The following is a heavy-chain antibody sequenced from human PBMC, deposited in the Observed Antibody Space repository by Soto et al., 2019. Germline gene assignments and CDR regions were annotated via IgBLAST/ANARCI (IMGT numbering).Heavy chain of an antibody. D-gene: IGHD1-26*01. CDR1: GFTFSSYG. V-gene: IGHV3-33*01. J-gene: IGHJ4*02. CDR2: IWYDGSNK. Sequence: GGSLRLSCAASGFTFSSYGMHWVRQAPGKGLEWVAVIWYDGSNKYYADSVKGRFTISRDNSKNTLYLQMNSLRAEDTAVYYCARVSGSYFPLDYWGQGTLVTVSS. CDR3: ARVSGSYFPLDY.